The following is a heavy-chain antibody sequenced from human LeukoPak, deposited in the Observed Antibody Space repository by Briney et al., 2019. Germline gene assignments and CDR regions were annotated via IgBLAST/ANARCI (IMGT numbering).Heavy chain of an antibody. CDR2: ISSSSSTI. V-gene: IGHV3-48*01. J-gene: IGHJ4*02. D-gene: IGHD1-26*01. Sequence: GGSLRLSCAASGFTFSSYSMNWVRQAPGKGLEWVSYISSSSSTIYYADSVKGRFTISRDNAKNSLYLQMNSLRAEDTAVYYCARDSGCRQWEPDALEYWGQGTLVTVSS. CDR1: GFTFSSYS. CDR3: ARDSGCRQWEPDALEY.